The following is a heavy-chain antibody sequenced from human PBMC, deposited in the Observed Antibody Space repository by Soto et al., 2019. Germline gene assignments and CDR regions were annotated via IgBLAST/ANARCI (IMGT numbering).Heavy chain of an antibody. J-gene: IGHJ4*02. Sequence: QLQLQESGPGLVKPSETLSLTCTVSGGSISSSSYYWGWIRQPPGKGLEWIGTIYYSVSTYYNPSLQSRVIISVDTSKNQFSLKLSSVTAAVTAVYYCARLYGSSLFDYWGQGTLVTVSS. CDR1: GGSISSSSYY. V-gene: IGHV4-39*01. CDR2: IYYSVST. D-gene: IGHD6-6*01. CDR3: ARLYGSSLFDY.